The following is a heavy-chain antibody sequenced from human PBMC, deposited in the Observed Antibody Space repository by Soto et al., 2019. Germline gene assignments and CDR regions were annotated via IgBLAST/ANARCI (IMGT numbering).Heavy chain of an antibody. D-gene: IGHD6-19*01. Sequence: EVQLLESGGGLVQPGGSLRLSCAASGFTVSTYAVNWVRQAPGKGLEWVSGISGSGDSTYYADSVKGRFTVSRDNSTNTLYLQMNSLRAEDTAVFYCAKARSSGWSFDYWGQGTLVTVSS. V-gene: IGHV3-23*01. CDR1: GFTVSTYA. J-gene: IGHJ4*02. CDR2: ISGSGDST. CDR3: AKARSSGWSFDY.